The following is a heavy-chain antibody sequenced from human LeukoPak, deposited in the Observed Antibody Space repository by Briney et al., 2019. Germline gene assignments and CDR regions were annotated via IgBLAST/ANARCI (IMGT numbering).Heavy chain of an antibody. V-gene: IGHV3-21*01. CDR2: ISSSSSYI. Sequence: PGGSLRLSCAASGFTFSSYSMNWVRQAPGKGLEWVSSISSSSSYIYYADSVKGRFTISRDNAKNSLYLQMNSLKSGDSAAYYCARGPAANSGNYYAGDYWGQGTLVTVSS. J-gene: IGHJ4*02. CDR3: ARGPAANSGNYYAGDY. D-gene: IGHD1-26*01. CDR1: GFTFSSYS.